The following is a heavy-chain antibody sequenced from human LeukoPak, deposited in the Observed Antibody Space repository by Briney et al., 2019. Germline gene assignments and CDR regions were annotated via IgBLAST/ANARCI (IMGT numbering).Heavy chain of an antibody. CDR2: IYNGGTT. V-gene: IGHV3-53*01. Sequence: GGSLRLPCAAPGFTVSSNYMSWVRQAPGKGPEWVSVIYNGGTTYYADSVKGRFTTSRHNSENTLNLQMNSLRAEDTAVYYCARVINRGYGSGLDYWGQGALVTVSS. CDR3: ARVINRGYGSGLDY. J-gene: IGHJ4*02. D-gene: IGHD3-10*01. CDR1: GFTVSSNY.